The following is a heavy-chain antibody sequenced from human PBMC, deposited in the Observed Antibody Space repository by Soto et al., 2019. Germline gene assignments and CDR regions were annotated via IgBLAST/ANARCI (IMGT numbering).Heavy chain of an antibody. CDR1: GGSFSGCY. Sequence: SETLSLTCAVYGGSFSGCYWSWIRQPPGKGLEWIGEINHSGSTNYNPSLKSRVTISVDTSKNQFSLKLSSVTAADTAVYYCAREGSAADYWGQGTLVTVSS. D-gene: IGHD6-6*01. CDR3: AREGSAADY. V-gene: IGHV4-34*01. CDR2: INHSGST. J-gene: IGHJ4*02.